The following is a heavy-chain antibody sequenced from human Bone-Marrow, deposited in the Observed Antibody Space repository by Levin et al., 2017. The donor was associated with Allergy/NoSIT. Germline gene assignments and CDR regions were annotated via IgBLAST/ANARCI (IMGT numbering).Heavy chain of an antibody. CDR2: ISAYNGNT. Sequence: ASVKVSCKASGYTFTSYGISWVRQAPGQGLEWMGWISAYNGNTNYAQKLQGRVTMTTDTSTSKAYMELRSLRSDDTAVYYCARDFRLHSSRWKHDAFDRWGQGTMVTVS. CDR1: GYTFTSYG. D-gene: IGHD6-13*01. J-gene: IGHJ3*02. CDR3: ARDFRLHSSRWKHDAFDR. V-gene: IGHV1-18*01.